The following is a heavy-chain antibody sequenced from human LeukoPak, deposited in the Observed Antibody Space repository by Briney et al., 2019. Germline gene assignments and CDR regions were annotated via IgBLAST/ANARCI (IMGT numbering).Heavy chain of an antibody. CDR2: IWYDASNK. V-gene: IGHV3-33*01. J-gene: IGHJ1*01. CDR1: GFTFSNYG. CDR3: ATTASRGPQSAEYFQY. Sequence: GGSLRLSCAASGFTFSNYGMHWVRRAPGKGLEWVAVIWYDASNKYCSDSVKGRFTISRDNSKNTLYLQMNSLRAEDTAVYYCATTASRGPQSAEYFQYWGQGTLVTVSS.